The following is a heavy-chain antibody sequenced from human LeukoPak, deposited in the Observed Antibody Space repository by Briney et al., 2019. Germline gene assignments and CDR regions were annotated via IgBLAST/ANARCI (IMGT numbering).Heavy chain of an antibody. CDR2: IYHSGST. Sequence: SQTLSLTCAVSGGSISSGGYSWSWIRQPPGKGLEWIGYIYHSGSTYYNPSLKSRVTISVDRSKNQFSLELRSVTAADTAVYYCARGRGTILGYNWFDPWGQGTLVTVSS. CDR3: ARGRGTILGYNWFDP. D-gene: IGHD3-9*01. CDR1: GGSISSGGYS. V-gene: IGHV4-30-2*01. J-gene: IGHJ5*02.